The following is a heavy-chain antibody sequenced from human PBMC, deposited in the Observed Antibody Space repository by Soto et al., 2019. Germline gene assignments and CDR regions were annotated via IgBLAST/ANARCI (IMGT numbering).Heavy chain of an antibody. D-gene: IGHD2-15*01. CDR1: GFSFSNVW. CDR3: TTYSPQTFCDGGPCYSVQTNIHDS. J-gene: IGHJ4*02. CDR2: IKSKSVGGTT. Sequence: EVQLVESGGGLVRPGGSLTLSCAASGFSFSNVWMSWVRQAPGKGLEWVGHIKSKSVGGTTDYTAPVKGRFTISRDDSKAPLYQQMNSLKSEDTAVYYCTTYSPQTFCDGGPCYSVQTNIHDSWGQGVLVTVSS. V-gene: IGHV3-15*01.